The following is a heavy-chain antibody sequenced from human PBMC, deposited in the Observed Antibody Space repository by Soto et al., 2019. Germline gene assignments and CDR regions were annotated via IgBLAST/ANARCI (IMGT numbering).Heavy chain of an antibody. Sequence: GQSMKVWRRGAGGRITSYWSSWVSKKNGKGLEWLGRIDPSHSYTNYSPSFQAHLTISADKSISTAYLQWSSLKASDTAMYYCARHAQNYYYYGMDVWGQGTTVTVSS. CDR1: GGRITSYW. CDR2: IDPSHSYT. V-gene: IGHV5-10-1*01. CDR3: ARHAQNYYYYGMDV. J-gene: IGHJ6*02.